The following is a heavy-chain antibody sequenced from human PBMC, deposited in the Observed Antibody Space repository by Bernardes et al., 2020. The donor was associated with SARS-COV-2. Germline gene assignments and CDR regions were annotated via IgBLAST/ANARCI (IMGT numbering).Heavy chain of an antibody. J-gene: IGHJ4*02. D-gene: IGHD4-4*01. CDR1: GFTFSRYS. CDR3: ARVDFSNLYYFDY. CDR2: ISTSSTYI. V-gene: IGHV3-21*06. Sequence: GSLRLSGAASGFTFSRYSMNWVRPAPGKGLQWVSSISTSSTYISYSDSVRGRFTISRDNARNLVYLQMNSLRAEDTAVYYCARVDFSNLYYFDYWGQGTPVTVSS.